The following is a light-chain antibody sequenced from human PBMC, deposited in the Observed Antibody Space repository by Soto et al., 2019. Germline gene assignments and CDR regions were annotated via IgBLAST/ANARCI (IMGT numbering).Light chain of an antibody. V-gene: IGKV3-15*01. CDR2: GAS. J-gene: IGKJ1*01. CDR3: QQYNNWPRT. Sequence: EIVLTQSPATLSLSPGERATLSCRASQSVSSNLAWYQQKLGQAPRLLIYGASTRATGIPARFSGSGSGTEFTLTISSLQSEDFAIYYCQQYNNWPRTFGQGTNADIK. CDR1: QSVSSN.